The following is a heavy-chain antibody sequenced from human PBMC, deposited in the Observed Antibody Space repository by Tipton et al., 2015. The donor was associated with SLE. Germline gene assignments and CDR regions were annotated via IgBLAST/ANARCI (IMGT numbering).Heavy chain of an antibody. D-gene: IGHD5-12*01. V-gene: IGHV4-61*02. CDR3: ARGGVGGYDYFDH. Sequence: LRLSCTVSGGSISSDTYYWSWIRQPAGKGLEWIGRIYTSGSTNYHPSLKSRVTISLDTSKNQFSLKLSSVTAADTAVYYCARGGVGGYDYFDHWGQGTLVTVSS. CDR1: GGSISSDTYY. J-gene: IGHJ4*02. CDR2: IYTSGST.